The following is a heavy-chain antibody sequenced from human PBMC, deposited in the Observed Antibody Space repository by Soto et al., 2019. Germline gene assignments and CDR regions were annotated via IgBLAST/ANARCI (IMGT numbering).Heavy chain of an antibody. CDR3: GRGIQTDSGVDV. V-gene: IGHV3-74*01. CDR1: GFTFSNYW. CDR2: VNFDGRTT. Sequence: EEQLVESGGGLVQPGGSLRVSCAASGFTFSNYWMHWVRQVPGKGLVWVSRVNFDGRTTNYADSVKGRFTISRDNARNTVYLQMNSLRAEDTAVYYCGRGIQTDSGVDVWGQGTTVTVSS. J-gene: IGHJ6*02. D-gene: IGHD3-3*01.